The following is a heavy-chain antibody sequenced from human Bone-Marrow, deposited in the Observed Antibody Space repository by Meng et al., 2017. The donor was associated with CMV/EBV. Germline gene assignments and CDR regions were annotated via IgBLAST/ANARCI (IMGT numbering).Heavy chain of an antibody. D-gene: IGHD2-2*01. V-gene: IGHV1-18*01. Sequence: ASVKVSCKTSGYTFASNGISWVRQAPGQGLEWMGWISPYNGNTNYEQDLQGRVTMTTDTSTSTAYMELRSLRSDDTAVYYCERRGYCSNSNCIRNAFDIWGQGTMVTVSS. CDR1: GYTFASNG. CDR3: ERRGYCSNSNCIRNAFDI. J-gene: IGHJ3*02. CDR2: ISPYNGNT.